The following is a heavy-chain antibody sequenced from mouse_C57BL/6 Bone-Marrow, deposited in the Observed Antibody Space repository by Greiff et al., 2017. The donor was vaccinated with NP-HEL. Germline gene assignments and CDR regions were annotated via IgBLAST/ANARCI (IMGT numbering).Heavy chain of an antibody. CDR1: GYSITSGYY. D-gene: IGHD1-1*01. Sequence: DVQLVESGPGLVKPSQSLSLTCSVTGYSITSGYYWNWIRQFPGNKLEWMGYISYDGSNNYNPSLKNRISITRDTSKNQFFLKLNSVTTEDTATYYCARGGHYYGPWFAYWGQGTLVTVSA. J-gene: IGHJ3*01. CDR2: ISYDGSN. CDR3: ARGGHYYGPWFAY. V-gene: IGHV3-6*01.